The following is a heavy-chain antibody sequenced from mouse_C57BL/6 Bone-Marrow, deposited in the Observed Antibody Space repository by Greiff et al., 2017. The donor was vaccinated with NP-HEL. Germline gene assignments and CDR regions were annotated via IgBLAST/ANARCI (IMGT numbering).Heavy chain of an antibody. D-gene: IGHD2-10*02. Sequence: EVQLVESGGGLVKPGGSLKLSCAASGFTFSSYAMSWVRQTPEKRLEWVATISDGGSYTYYPDNVKGRFTISRDNAKNNLYLQMSHLKSEDTAMYYCARDPRMAHWYFDVWGTGTTVTVSS. CDR1: GFTFSSYA. CDR3: ARDPRMAHWYFDV. CDR2: ISDGGSYT. J-gene: IGHJ1*03. V-gene: IGHV5-4*01.